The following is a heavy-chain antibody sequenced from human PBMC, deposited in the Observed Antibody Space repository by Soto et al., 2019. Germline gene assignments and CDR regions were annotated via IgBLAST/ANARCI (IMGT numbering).Heavy chain of an antibody. CDR1: GYTFTGYY. J-gene: IGHJ6*02. V-gene: IGHV1-2*04. CDR3: ARDSDLQWLALPSGMDV. Sequence: ASVKVSCKASGYTFTGYYMHWVRQAPGQGLEWMGWINPNSGGTNYAQKFQGWVTMTRDTSISTAYMELSRLRSDDTAVYYCARDSDLQWLALPSGMDVWGQGTTVTVS. D-gene: IGHD6-19*01. CDR2: INPNSGGT.